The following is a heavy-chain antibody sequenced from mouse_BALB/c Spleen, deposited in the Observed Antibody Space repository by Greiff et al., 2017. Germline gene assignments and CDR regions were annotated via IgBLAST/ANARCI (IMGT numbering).Heavy chain of an antibody. Sequence: VQLQQSGAELARPGASVKMSCKASGYTFTSYTMHWVKQRPGQGLEWIGYINPSSGYTNYNQKFKDKATLTADKSSSTAYMQLSSLTSEDSAVYFCAKGDYRYDAHYAMDYWGQGTSVTVSS. CDR3: AKGDYRYDAHYAMDY. J-gene: IGHJ4*01. D-gene: IGHD2-14*01. CDR1: GYTFTSYT. CDR2: INPSSGYT. V-gene: IGHV1-4*01.